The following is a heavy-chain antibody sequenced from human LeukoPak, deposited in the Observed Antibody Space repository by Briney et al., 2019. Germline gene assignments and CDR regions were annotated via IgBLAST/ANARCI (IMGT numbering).Heavy chain of an antibody. J-gene: IGHJ4*02. CDR3: TATTVTTVAPIDY. CDR2: IKSKTDGGTT. Sequence: GGSLRLSCAASGFTFSNAWMSWVRQAPGKGLEWVGRIKSKTDGGTTDYAAPVKGRFTISRDDSRNTLYLQMNSLKTEDTAVYYCTATTVTTVAPIDYWGQGTLVTVSS. V-gene: IGHV3-15*01. D-gene: IGHD4-17*01. CDR1: GFTFSNAW.